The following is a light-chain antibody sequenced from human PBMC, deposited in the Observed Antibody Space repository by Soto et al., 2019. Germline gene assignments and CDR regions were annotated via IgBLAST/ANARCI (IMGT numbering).Light chain of an antibody. CDR2: DAS. J-gene: IGKJ1*01. CDR1: QSITTW. CDR3: QQYSSYWT. V-gene: IGKV1-5*01. Sequence: DIQMTQSPSTLSAPVGDRVTITCRASQSITTWLAWYQQKPGKAPKLLIYDASSLESGVPSRFSGSGSGTEFTLTISSLQPDDFATYYCQQYSSYWTFGQGTKVDIK.